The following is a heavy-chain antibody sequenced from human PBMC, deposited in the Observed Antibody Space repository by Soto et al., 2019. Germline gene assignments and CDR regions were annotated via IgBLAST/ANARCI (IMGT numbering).Heavy chain of an antibody. D-gene: IGHD1-1*01. Sequence: QVQLVESGGGVVQPGRSLRLSCAASGFTFSSYAMHWLRQAPGKGLEWVAVISSDGSNKYYADSVKGRFTISRENSKNTLYLQMNSLRAEDTAVYYCASPRLSSDGTTPIDYWGQGTLVTVSS. V-gene: IGHV3-30-3*01. CDR3: ASPRLSSDGTTPIDY. J-gene: IGHJ4*02. CDR1: GFTFSSYA. CDR2: ISSDGSNK.